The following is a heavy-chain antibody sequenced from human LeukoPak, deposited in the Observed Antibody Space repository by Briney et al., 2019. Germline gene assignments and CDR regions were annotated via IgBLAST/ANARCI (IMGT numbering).Heavy chain of an antibody. D-gene: IGHD6-6*01. V-gene: IGHV1-18*01. CDR3: VRDLNSAARSFFDY. Sequence: GASVKVSFKASGYTFISFGFSWVRQATGQGPEWMGWISGYTGNTNYAQRFQGRVTMTTDTSTSSAYMELRTLRSDDTAVYYCVRDLNSAARSFFDYWGPGTLVTVSS. J-gene: IGHJ4*02. CDR1: GYTFISFG. CDR2: ISGYTGNT.